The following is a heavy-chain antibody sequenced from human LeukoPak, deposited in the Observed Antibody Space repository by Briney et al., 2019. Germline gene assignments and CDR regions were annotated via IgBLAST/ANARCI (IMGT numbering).Heavy chain of an antibody. CDR1: GFTFSSYA. J-gene: IGHJ4*02. CDR2: ISHDGSNK. Sequence: PGGSLRLSCAASGFTFSSYAMHWVRQAPGKGLEWVAVISHDGSNKYYVDSVKGRFTISRDNSKNTLYLQMNSLRVEDTAVYYCAKDYGGNSFPDYWGQGTLVTVSS. D-gene: IGHD4-23*01. V-gene: IGHV3-30*18. CDR3: AKDYGGNSFPDY.